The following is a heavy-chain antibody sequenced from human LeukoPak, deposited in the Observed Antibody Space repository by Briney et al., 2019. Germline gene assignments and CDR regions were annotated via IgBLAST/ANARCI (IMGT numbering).Heavy chain of an antibody. CDR3: ARDLRGKSDY. Sequence: GGSLRLSCAASGFTFSNYWVHWVRQAPGKGRVWVSRINPDGSRTDYADSVKGRFTISRDNAKNTLYLQMNSLRAEDTAVYFCARDLRGKSDYWGQGTLVTVSS. CDR1: GFTFSNYW. V-gene: IGHV3-74*01. CDR2: INPDGSRT. D-gene: IGHD4-23*01. J-gene: IGHJ4*02.